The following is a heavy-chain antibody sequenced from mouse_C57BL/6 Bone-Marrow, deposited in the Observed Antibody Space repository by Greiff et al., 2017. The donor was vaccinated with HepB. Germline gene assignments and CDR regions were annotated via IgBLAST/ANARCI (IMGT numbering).Heavy chain of an antibody. CDR1: GFTFSDYY. Sequence: EVKVVESEGGLVQPGSSMKLSCTASGFTFSDYYMAWVRQVTEKGLEWVAKINYDGSSTYYLDSLKSRFIISRDNAKNILYLQMSSLKSEDTATYYCARDSSYWYFDFWGTGTTVTVSS. D-gene: IGHD1-1*01. J-gene: IGHJ1*03. CDR2: INYDGSST. V-gene: IGHV5-16*01. CDR3: ARDSSYWYFDF.